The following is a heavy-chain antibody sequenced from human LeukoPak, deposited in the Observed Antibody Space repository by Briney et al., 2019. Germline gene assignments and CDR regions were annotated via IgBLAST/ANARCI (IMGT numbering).Heavy chain of an antibody. Sequence: ASVKVSCKASGYTFTGYYMHWVRQAPGQGLEWMGWINPNSGGTNYAQKFQGRVTMTRDTSISTAYMELSRLRADDTAVYYCARVATVTTGACGYWRQGTLVSVSS. D-gene: IGHD4-17*01. J-gene: IGHJ4*02. CDR2: INPNSGGT. CDR1: GYTFTGYY. V-gene: IGHV1-2*02. CDR3: ARVATVTTGACGY.